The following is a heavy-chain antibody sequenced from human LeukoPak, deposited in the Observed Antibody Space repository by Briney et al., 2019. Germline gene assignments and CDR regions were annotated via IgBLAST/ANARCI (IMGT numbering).Heavy chain of an antibody. CDR1: GLTFTKAW. Sequence: GGSLRLSCEVSGLTFTKAWMSWLRQAPGKGLEWIGLIQSTLHGGATEYAPSVKGRFTISRNDSKNMVSLQMNSLKSDDTALYYCSPNFFDYWGRGTLVTVSS. V-gene: IGHV3-15*01. D-gene: IGHD1-7*01. J-gene: IGHJ4*02. CDR3: SPNFFDY. CDR2: IQSTLHGGAT.